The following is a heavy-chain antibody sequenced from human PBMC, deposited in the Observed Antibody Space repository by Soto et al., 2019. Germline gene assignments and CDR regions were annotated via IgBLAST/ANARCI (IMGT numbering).Heavy chain of an antibody. J-gene: IGHJ4*02. CDR1: GVSISSNYY. CDR2: ISHIGSV. D-gene: IGHD6-19*01. Sequence: QVLLQESGPGLVQPSGTLSLSCVVSGVSISSNYYWGWVRQPPGKGLEWLGDISHIGSVNYNPSLKSAVTISMDESQNQFSLKVNSVTAADTAVYYRARSFGWYAIDYWGQGTLVIVSS. CDR3: ARSFGWYAIDY. V-gene: IGHV4-4*02.